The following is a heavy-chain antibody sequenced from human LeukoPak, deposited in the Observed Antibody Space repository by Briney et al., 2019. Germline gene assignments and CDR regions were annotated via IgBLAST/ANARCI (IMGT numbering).Heavy chain of an antibody. CDR1: GFTFSNYV. J-gene: IGHJ4*01. CDR3: ASANGVYDSLDY. D-gene: IGHD3-22*01. Sequence: GGSLRLSCVVSGFTFSNYVMHWVRQAPGKGLEWVAVMSYDGSNSYYADSVKGRFTISRDNSKNTLYLQMNSLRAEDTAVYYCASANGVYDSLDYWGHGTLVTVSS. V-gene: IGHV3-30*04. CDR2: MSYDGSNS.